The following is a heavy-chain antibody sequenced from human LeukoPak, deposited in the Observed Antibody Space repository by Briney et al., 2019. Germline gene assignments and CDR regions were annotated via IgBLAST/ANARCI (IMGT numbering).Heavy chain of an antibody. CDR3: ARPGGWYRYYSDY. Sequence: PSETLSLTCAVYGGSFSGYYWSWIRQPPGKGLEWIGEINHSGSTNYNPSLKSRVTISVDTSKNQFSLKLSSVTAADTAVYYCARPGGWYRYYSDYWGQGTLVTVSS. D-gene: IGHD6-19*01. CDR2: INHSGST. V-gene: IGHV4-34*01. J-gene: IGHJ4*02. CDR1: GGSFSGYY.